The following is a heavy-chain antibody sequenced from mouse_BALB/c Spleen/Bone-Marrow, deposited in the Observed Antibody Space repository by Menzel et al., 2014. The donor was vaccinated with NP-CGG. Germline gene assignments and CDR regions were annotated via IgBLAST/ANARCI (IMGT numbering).Heavy chain of an antibody. Sequence: QVQLQQSGSELRSPGSSVKLSCKDFDSEVFPIAYMSWVRQKPGHGFEWIGDILPSIGRTIYGEKFEGKATLDADTVSNTAYLELNSLTSEDSAIYYCVRGTNWDGEGYYYAMDYWGQGTSVTVSS. J-gene: IGHJ4*01. CDR2: ILPSIGRT. D-gene: IGHD4-1*01. CDR3: VRGTNWDGEGYYYAMDY. CDR1: DSEVFPIAY. V-gene: IGHV15-2*02.